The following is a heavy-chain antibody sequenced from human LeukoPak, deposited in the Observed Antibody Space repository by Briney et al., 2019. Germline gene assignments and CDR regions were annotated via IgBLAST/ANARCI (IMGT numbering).Heavy chain of an antibody. CDR3: AKDSRAALVGPYYMDV. J-gene: IGHJ6*03. D-gene: IGHD6-25*01. Sequence: GGSLRLSCAASGFTFSSYGMHWVRQAPGKGLEWVAFIRYDETNEYYADSVKGRFTISRDNSKNTLYLQMNSLRTEDTAVYYCAKDSRAALVGPYYMDVWGXXTTXTIS. CDR1: GFTFSSYG. V-gene: IGHV3-30*02. CDR2: IRYDETNE.